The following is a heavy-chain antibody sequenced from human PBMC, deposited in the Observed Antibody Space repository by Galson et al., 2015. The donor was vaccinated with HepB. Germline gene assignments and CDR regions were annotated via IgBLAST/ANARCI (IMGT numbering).Heavy chain of an antibody. CDR2: IYYRSKWII. CDR1: GDSVSSNHAV. Sequence: CAISGDSVSSNHAVWNWIRQSPSRGLEWLGRIYYRSKWIIDYATSVKSRITISPDTSRNQFSLHLSSVTPEATAVYYCAYGSDVWGQGTAVIVSS. J-gene: IGHJ6*02. CDR3: AYGSDV. V-gene: IGHV6-1*01.